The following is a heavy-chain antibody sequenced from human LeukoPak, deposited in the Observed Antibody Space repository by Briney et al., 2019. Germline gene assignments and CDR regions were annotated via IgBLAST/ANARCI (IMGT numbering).Heavy chain of an antibody. Sequence: PGGSLRLSCAASGFTFSTYEMNWVRQAPGKGLEWVSYISSSGSTIYYADSVKGRFTISRDNAKNSLFLQMDSLRAEDTALYYCTRGSCGDYGYWGQGTLVTVSS. CDR2: ISSSGSTI. CDR1: GFTFSTYE. CDR3: TRGSCGDYGY. V-gene: IGHV3-48*03. J-gene: IGHJ4*02. D-gene: IGHD4-17*01.